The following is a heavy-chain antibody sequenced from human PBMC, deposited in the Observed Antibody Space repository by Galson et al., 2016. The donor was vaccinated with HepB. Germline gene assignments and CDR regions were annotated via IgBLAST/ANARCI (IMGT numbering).Heavy chain of an antibody. CDR1: GFTFSSYT. J-gene: IGHJ3*02. D-gene: IGHD1/OR15-1a*01. Sequence: SLRLSCAASGFTFSSYTMTWVRQAPGTGLEWVSGIAGSGGSTYYADSVKGRFTISRDNSKNTLYLKMNSLRAEDTAVYYCAKRIAAGTTGRAFDIWGQGTMVTVSS. CDR2: IAGSGGST. V-gene: IGHV3-23*01. CDR3: AKRIAAGTTGRAFDI.